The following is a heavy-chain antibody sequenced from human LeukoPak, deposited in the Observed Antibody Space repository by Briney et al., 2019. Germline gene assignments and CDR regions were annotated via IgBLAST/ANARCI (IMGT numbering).Heavy chain of an antibody. Sequence: PSETLSLTCAVSGGSISSSNWWSWVRQPPGKGLEWIGRIYTSGSTNYNPSLKSRVTISVDTSKNQFSLKLSSVTAADTAVYYCARGGGYSALDVWGKGTTVTVSS. CDR1: GGSISSSNW. CDR3: ARGGGYSALDV. D-gene: IGHD3-16*02. V-gene: IGHV4-4*02. CDR2: IYTSGST. J-gene: IGHJ6*04.